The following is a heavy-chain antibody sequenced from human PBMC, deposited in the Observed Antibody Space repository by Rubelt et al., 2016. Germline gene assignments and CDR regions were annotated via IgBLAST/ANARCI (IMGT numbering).Heavy chain of an antibody. CDR3: ARGRGYSSSEGFDY. CDR1: GFTFSSYD. D-gene: IGHD6-13*01. J-gene: IGHJ4*02. CDR2: IGTAGDT. V-gene: IGHV3-13*04. Sequence: SGFTFSSYDMHWVRQATGKGLEWVSAIGTAGDTYYPGSVKGRFTISRENAKNSLYLQMNSLRAGDTAVYYCARGRGYSSSEGFDYWGQGTLVTVSS.